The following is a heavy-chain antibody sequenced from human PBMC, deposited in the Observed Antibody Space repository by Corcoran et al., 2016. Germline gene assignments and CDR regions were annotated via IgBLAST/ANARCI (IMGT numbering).Heavy chain of an antibody. Sequence: QVQLVESGGGVVQPGRSLRLSCAASGFTFSSYGMHWVRQAPGKGLEWVAVISYDGSNKYYADSVKGRFTISRDNSKNTLYLQMNSLRAEDTALYYCAKDSGSDAGGFDYWGQGTLVTVSS. V-gene: IGHV3-30*18. CDR2: ISYDGSNK. CDR3: AKDSGSDAGGFDY. J-gene: IGHJ4*02. D-gene: IGHD1-26*01. CDR1: GFTFSSYG.